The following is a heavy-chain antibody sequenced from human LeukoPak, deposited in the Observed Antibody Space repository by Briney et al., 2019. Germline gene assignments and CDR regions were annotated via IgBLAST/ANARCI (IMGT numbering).Heavy chain of an antibody. CDR3: ATSYSSGWYAGYYYYMDV. D-gene: IGHD6-19*01. J-gene: IGHJ6*03. V-gene: IGHV4-34*01. CDR1: GGSFSGYY. CDR2: INHSGST. Sequence: SETLSLTCAVYGGSFSGYYWSWIRQPPGKGLEWIGEINHSGSTNYNPSLKSRVTISVDTSKNQFPLKLSSVTAADTAVYYCATSYSSGWYAGYYYYMDVWGKGTTVTVSS.